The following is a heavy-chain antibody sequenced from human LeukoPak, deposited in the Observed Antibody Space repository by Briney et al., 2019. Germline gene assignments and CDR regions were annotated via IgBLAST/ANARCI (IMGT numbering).Heavy chain of an antibody. J-gene: IGHJ5*02. CDR1: GYSISSDYY. V-gene: IGHV4-38-2*02. CDR3: ARDHLANLASRLFDP. Sequence: PSETLSLTCTVSGYSISSDYYWGWTRQPPGKGLEWIGSIHHSGRTYYNPSLKSRVTISVDTSKNQFSLKLSSVTAADTAVYYCARDHLANLASRLFDPWGQGTLVTVSS. CDR2: IHHSGRT. D-gene: IGHD3-3*01.